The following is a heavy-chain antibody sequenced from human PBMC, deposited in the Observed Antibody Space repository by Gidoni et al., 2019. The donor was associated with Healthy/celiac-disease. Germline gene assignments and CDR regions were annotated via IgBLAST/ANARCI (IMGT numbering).Heavy chain of an antibody. J-gene: IGHJ6*03. D-gene: IGHD6-25*01. V-gene: IGHV4-59*01. CDR2: IYYSGST. CDR3: ARFMEQRLGLNNYHYMDV. CDR1: GGSISPYY. Sequence: QVQLQESGPGLVKPSETLSLTCTVSGGSISPYYWSWVRQPPGKGLEWIGYIYYSGSTNYKPSLRSRLTISVDTSKNQFSLKLISVTAADTAVYYCARFMEQRLGLNNYHYMDVWGKGTMVTVSS.